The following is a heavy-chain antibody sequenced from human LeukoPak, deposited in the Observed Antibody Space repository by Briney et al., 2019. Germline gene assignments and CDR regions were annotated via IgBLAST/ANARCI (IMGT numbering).Heavy chain of an antibody. J-gene: IGHJ4*02. D-gene: IGHD6-13*01. CDR1: GFTFDQYP. Sequence: PGGSLRLSCAASGFTFDQYPMHWFRQVQGKGLEWVSVISWDGVSTYYAHSVKGRCTISRDSSKNSLYLQMNSLRTEDTALYYCAKGRVTYSTQSATDYWGQGTLVTVSS. CDR2: ISWDGVST. CDR3: AKGRVTYSTQSATDY. V-gene: IGHV3-43*01.